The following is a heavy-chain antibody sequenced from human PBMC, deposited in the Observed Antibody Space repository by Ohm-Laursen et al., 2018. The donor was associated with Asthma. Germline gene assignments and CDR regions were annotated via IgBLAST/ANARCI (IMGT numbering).Heavy chain of an antibody. CDR1: GGSISSGGHY. Sequence: TLALTCAVSGGSISSGGHYWSWIRQHPGKGLEWIGYIYYSGSTYYNPSLKSRVSISVDPSKNQFSLELSSVTAADTAVYYCARDTYDFSDYYYYGMDVWGQGTTVTVSS. CDR2: IYYSGST. J-gene: IGHJ6*02. CDR3: ARDTYDFSDYYYYGMDV. V-gene: IGHV4-31*11. D-gene: IGHD3/OR15-3a*01.